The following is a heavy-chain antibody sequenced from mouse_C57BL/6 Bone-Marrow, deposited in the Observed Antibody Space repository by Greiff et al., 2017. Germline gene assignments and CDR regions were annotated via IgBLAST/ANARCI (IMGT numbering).Heavy chain of an antibody. CDR3: ARFGYLYFDY. J-gene: IGHJ2*01. CDR2: IYPGGGYT. Sequence: QVQLQQSGAELVRPGTSVKMSCKASGYTFTNYWIGWAKQRPGHGLEWIGDIYPGGGYTNYNEKFKGKATLTADKSSSTAYMQFSSLTSEDAAIYYCARFGYLYFDYWGQGTTLTVSS. CDR1: GYTFTNYW. V-gene: IGHV1-63*01.